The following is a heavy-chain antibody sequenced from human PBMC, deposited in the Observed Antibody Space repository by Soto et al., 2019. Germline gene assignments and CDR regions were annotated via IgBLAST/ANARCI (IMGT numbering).Heavy chain of an antibody. CDR3: TRHGIVVASIDY. CDR1: GFTFSDYY. V-gene: IGHV3-11*01. D-gene: IGHD2-15*01. Sequence: QVQLVESGGGLVKPGGSLRLSCAASGFTFSDYYMSWIRQAPGKGLEWVSYISSSGSTIYYADSVKGRFTISRDNAKNAPYLQMNSLRAEDKAVYYYTRHGIVVASIDYWGQGTLVTVSS. CDR2: ISSSGSTI. J-gene: IGHJ4*02.